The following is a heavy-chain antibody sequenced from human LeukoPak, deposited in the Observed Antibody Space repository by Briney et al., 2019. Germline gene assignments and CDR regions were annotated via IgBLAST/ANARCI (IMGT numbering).Heavy chain of an antibody. CDR2: ISGGGGNT. Sequence: PGGSLRLSCAASKFAFSSYAMSWVRQAPGKGLEWVSAISGGGGNTYYADSVKGRFTISRDNSKNTLYLQMNSLRAEDTAVYYCAREVRGYYFYYGMDVWGQGTTVTVSS. CDR1: KFAFSSYA. J-gene: IGHJ6*02. CDR3: AREVRGYYFYYGMDV. V-gene: IGHV3-23*01.